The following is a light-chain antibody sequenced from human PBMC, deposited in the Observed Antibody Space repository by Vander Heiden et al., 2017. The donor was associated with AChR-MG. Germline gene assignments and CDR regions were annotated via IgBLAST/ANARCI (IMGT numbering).Light chain of an antibody. CDR2: GAS. V-gene: IGKV1-12*01. J-gene: IGKJ2*01. CDR3: LQTSSFPRT. Sequence: DIQMTQSPSSVSASVGDRVTITCRASQGINNWLVWYQQKPGKAPKLLIYGASTLESGVPSRFSGSGSGTDFTLTINSLQPEDFASYYCLQTSSFPRTFGQGTKLEIK. CDR1: QGINNW.